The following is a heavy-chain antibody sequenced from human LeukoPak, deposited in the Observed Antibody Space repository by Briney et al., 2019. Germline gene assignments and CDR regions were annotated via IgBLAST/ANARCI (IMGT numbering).Heavy chain of an antibody. V-gene: IGHV3-30*02. CDR1: GFTFSTFG. J-gene: IGHJ4*01. CDR2: IQYDDSIE. CDR3: AEDQGVVGSYDY. D-gene: IGHD3-10*01. Sequence: GSLRLSCAASGFTFSTFGMNWVRQAPDKGLEWVAFIQYDDSIEYYADSVKGRFTISRDNSKNTLYLQMNSLRGDDTAVYYCAEDQGVVGSYDYWGHGTLVTVSS.